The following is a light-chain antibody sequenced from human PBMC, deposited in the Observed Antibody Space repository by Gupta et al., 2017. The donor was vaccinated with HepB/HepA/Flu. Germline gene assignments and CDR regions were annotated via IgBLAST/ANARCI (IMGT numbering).Light chain of an antibody. CDR3: QQSYSTPQCS. CDR2: AAS. V-gene: IGKV1-39*01. CDR1: QSISIY. Sequence: DIQMTQSPSSLSAYLGDRVTITCRASQSISIYLNWYQQKPGKAPKLLIYAASSLQSGVPSRFSGSGSGTDFTLTISSLQPEDFATYYCQQSYSTPQCSFGQGTKLEIK. J-gene: IGKJ2*04.